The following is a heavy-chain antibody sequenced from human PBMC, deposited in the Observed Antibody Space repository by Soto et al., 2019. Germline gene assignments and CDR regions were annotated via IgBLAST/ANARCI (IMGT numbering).Heavy chain of an antibody. CDR1: GDSISGGYY. V-gene: IGHV4-31*03. Sequence: QVQLQESGPGLVKPSQTLSLTCSVSGDSISGGYYWSWIRQHPGKGLEWIGYVSPIGTPYYSPSLSSRVSISMHTSQNQLSLEVRSVGAADTAVYYCASDRGSYGMDVWGQGTTVTVSS. CDR2: VSPIGTP. CDR3: ASDRGSYGMDV. J-gene: IGHJ6*02.